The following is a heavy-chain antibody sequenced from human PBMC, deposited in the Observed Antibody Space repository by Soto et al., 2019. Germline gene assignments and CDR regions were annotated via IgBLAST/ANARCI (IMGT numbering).Heavy chain of an antibody. CDR1: GDTFTDYA. Sequence: QVPLVQSGAEVKKPGASVKVSCKASGDTFTDYAIHWVRQAPRQRLEWLAWINPGNADTRYSQKFQGRVTLTRDTSATTAYMELSSLRSEDTSVYFCAGGVGATAATFDYWGQGTLVTVSS. V-gene: IGHV1-3*01. CDR2: INPGNADT. CDR3: AGGVGATAATFDY. D-gene: IGHD1-26*01. J-gene: IGHJ4*02.